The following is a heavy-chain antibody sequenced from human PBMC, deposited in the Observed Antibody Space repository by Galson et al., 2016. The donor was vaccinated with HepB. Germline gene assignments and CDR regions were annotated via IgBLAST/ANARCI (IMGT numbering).Heavy chain of an antibody. J-gene: IGHJ3*02. CDR3: AGGMGWYGMCGFEI. V-gene: IGHV3-66*01. D-gene: IGHD6-13*01. CDR1: GFTVSGSY. Sequence: SLRLSCAVSGFTVSGSYMSWVRQAPGKGLEWVSVIYSDGTTKYADSVKGRFIISRDNSKNTLYLQMNSLRAEDTAVYYCAGGMGWYGMCGFEIWGQGTMVTVSS. CDR2: IYSDGTT.